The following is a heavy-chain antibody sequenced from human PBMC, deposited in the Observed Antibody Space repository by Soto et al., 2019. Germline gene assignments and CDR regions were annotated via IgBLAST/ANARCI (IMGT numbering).Heavy chain of an antibody. CDR1: GGSFSGYY. CDR2: INHSGST. Sequence: SETLSLTCAVYGGSFSGYYWSWIRQPPGKGLEWIGEINHSGSTNYNPSLKSRVTISVDTSKNQFSLKLSSVTAADTAVYYCARGFSPSGYYDSSGHSYYFDYWGQGTLVTVYS. J-gene: IGHJ4*02. V-gene: IGHV4-34*01. D-gene: IGHD3-22*01. CDR3: ARGFSPSGYYDSSGHSYYFDY.